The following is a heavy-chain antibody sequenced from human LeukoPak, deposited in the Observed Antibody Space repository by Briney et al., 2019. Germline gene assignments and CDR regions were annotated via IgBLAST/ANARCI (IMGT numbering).Heavy chain of an antibody. D-gene: IGHD6-19*01. CDR1: GYTFTYHG. CDR3: ARDLYPSLEVADPRGGMDV. CDR2: ISGYNGNT. J-gene: IGHJ6*02. Sequence: GASVKVSCKTSGYTFTYHGVIWVRQAPGQGLEWMGWISGYNGNTKYAEKFQDRVSMSRDSSTGTAYMEVRSLTSDDTAVYYCARDLYPSLEVADPRGGMDVWGQGTTVTVSS. V-gene: IGHV1-18*01.